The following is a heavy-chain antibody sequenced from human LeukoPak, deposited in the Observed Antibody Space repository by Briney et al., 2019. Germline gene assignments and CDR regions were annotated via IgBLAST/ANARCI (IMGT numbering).Heavy chain of an antibody. V-gene: IGHV4-38-2*02. D-gene: IGHD6-6*01. CDR3: ARDRSVGVLPAPPFDF. CDR2: VFHSGNT. J-gene: IGHJ4*02. CDR1: GYSISSTYY. Sequence: RASETLSLTCTVSGYSISSTYYWGWIRQPPGQGLEWVGSVFHSGNTYYNPSLKSRLTISADTSKNQFSLTLTSVTAADTAVYYCARDRSVGVLPAPPFDFWGQGTLVTVSS.